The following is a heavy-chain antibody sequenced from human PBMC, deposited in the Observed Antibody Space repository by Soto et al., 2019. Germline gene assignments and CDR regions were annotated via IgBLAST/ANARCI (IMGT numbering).Heavy chain of an antibody. CDR2: IYYSGTT. J-gene: IGHJ4*02. CDR3: ARDIGGHLFAD. D-gene: IGHD1-26*01. V-gene: IGHV4-39*02. Sequence: QLQLQESGPGLVKPSETLSLTCTVSGGSISSRNYFWGWIRQPPGKGLEWIGTIYYSGTTYYNPSLRSRVTISVDTSKNQFSLKLSSVTAADTAVYYCARDIGGHLFADWGQGTLVTVSS. CDR1: GGSISSRNYF.